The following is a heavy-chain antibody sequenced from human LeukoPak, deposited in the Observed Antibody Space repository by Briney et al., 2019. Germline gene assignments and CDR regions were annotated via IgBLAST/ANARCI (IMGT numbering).Heavy chain of an antibody. J-gene: IGHJ4*02. CDR3: ASSDFWSGYLDY. CDR1: GFTFSSYA. CDR2: ISGSGGST. Sequence: GGSLRLSYAASGFTFSSYAMSWVRQAPGKGLEWVSAISGSGGSTYYADSVKGRFTISRDNSKNTLYLQMNSLRAEDTAVYYCASSDFWSGYLDYWGQGTLVTVSS. V-gene: IGHV3-23*01. D-gene: IGHD3-3*01.